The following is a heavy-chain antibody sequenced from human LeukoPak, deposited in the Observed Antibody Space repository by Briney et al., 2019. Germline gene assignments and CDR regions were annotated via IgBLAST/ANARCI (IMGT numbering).Heavy chain of an antibody. CDR1: GGSIGSSSYY. CDR3: ARSGYGDYLPID. J-gene: IGHJ4*02. Sequence: SETLSLTCTVSGGSIGSSSYYWGWIRQPPGKGLEWIGSIYHSGCTYYNPSLKSRVTISVDTSKNQFSLKLSSVTAADTAVYYCARSGYGDYLPIDWGQGTLVTVSS. V-gene: IGHV4-39*01. D-gene: IGHD4-17*01. CDR2: IYHSGCT.